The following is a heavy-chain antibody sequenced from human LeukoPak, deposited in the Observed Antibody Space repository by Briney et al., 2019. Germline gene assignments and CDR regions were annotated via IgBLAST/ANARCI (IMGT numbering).Heavy chain of an antibody. D-gene: IGHD5-24*01. J-gene: IGHJ4*02. Sequence: GGSLRLSCAASGFTFSSCAMHWVRQAPGKGLEWVAVISDDGSNKYYADSVKGRFTISRDNSKNTLYLQMNSLRAEDTAVHYCARGRDGYNTPTLFDFWGQGTLVTVSS. CDR1: GFTFSSCA. V-gene: IGHV3-30-3*01. CDR3: ARGRDGYNTPTLFDF. CDR2: ISDDGSNK.